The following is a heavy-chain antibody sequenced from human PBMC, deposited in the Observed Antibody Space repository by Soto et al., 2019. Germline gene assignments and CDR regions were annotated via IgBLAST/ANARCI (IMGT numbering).Heavy chain of an antibody. V-gene: IGHV3-23*03. Sequence: GGSLRLSCAASGFTFGASALQWVRQASGKGLEWVSLIYSGGSTYYADSVKGRFTISRDNSKNTLYLQMNTLRAEDTAIYYCAKDPVSGWYYYFDYWGQGTLVTVSS. CDR3: AKDPVSGWYYYFDY. J-gene: IGHJ4*02. CDR2: IYSGGST. CDR1: GFTFGASA. D-gene: IGHD6-19*01.